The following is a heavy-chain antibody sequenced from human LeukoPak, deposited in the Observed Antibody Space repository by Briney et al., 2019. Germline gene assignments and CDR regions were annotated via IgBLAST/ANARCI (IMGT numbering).Heavy chain of an antibody. D-gene: IGHD3-10*01. V-gene: IGHV4-34*01. J-gene: IGHJ4*02. CDR2: INHSGST. CDR1: GGSFSGYY. Sequence: SETLSLTCAVYGGSFSGYYWSWIRQPPGKGLEWIGEINHSGSTNYNPSLKSRVTISVDTSKNQFSLKLSSVTAADTAVYYCARGNRQLAYYGSGSRLPYDSWGQGTLVTVSS. CDR3: ARGNRQLAYYGSGSRLPYDS.